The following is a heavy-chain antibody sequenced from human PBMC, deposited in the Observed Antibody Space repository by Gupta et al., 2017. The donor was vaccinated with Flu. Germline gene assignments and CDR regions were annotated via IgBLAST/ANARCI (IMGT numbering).Heavy chain of an antibody. D-gene: IGHD2-21*02. CDR2: IGGSGGGT. CDR1: GFTFTNFA. Sequence: EVQLLESGGGLVQPGGSLRLSCAASGFTFTNFAMSWVRQAPGKGLEWVSTIGGSGGGTYYADSVKGRFTISRDNSKNTLSLQMNSLRADDTAVYYCAKDALAYCDGDCDSDSFDLWGQGTMVTVS. CDR3: AKDALAYCDGDCDSDSFDL. V-gene: IGHV3-23*01. J-gene: IGHJ3*01.